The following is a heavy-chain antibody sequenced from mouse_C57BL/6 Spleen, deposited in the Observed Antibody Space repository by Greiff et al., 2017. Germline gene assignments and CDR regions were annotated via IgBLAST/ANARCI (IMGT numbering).Heavy chain of an antibody. Sequence: EVQLQQSGPELVKPGASVKISCKASGYTFTDYYMNWVKQSHGKSLEWIGDINPNNGGTSYNQKFKGKATLTVDKSSSTAYMGLRSLTSDDSAVYYCARGYGYLDYWGQGTTLTVSS. D-gene: IGHD1-1*02. CDR1: GYTFTDYY. CDR3: ARGYGYLDY. J-gene: IGHJ2*01. CDR2: INPNNGGT. V-gene: IGHV1-26*01.